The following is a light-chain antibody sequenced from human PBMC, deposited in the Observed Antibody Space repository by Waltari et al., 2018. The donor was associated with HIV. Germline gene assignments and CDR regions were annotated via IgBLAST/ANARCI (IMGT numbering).Light chain of an antibody. CDR1: TSTIGSNH. V-gene: IGLV1-47*01. CDR2: RNN. J-gene: IGLJ3*02. CDR3: AAWDDSLSGSWV. Sequence: QSVLTQPPSASGTPGQRLTISCSGSTSTIGSNHVYCYQQLPGPAPKRLIYRNNQRPSGVPDRFSGSKSGTSASLAISGLRSEDEADYYCAAWDDSLSGSWVFGGGTKLTVL.